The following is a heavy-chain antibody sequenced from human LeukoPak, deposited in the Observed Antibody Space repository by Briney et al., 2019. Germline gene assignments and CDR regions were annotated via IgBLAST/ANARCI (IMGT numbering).Heavy chain of an antibody. CDR2: ISGSGGST. CDR1: GFTFSSYA. D-gene: IGHD6-13*01. Sequence: GGSLRLSCAASGFTFSSYAMSWVRQAPGKGLEWVSVISGSGGSTYYANSVKGRFTISRDNSKNTLYLQMNSLRAEDTAVYYCAGWHSSSWYWFDPWGQGTLVTVSS. CDR3: AGWHSSSWYWFDP. V-gene: IGHV3-23*01. J-gene: IGHJ5*02.